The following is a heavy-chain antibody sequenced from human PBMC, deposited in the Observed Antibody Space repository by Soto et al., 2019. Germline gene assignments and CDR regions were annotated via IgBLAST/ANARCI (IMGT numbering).Heavy chain of an antibody. CDR1: GFTFSSYA. V-gene: IGHV3-23*01. CDR3: ATEYYYDSCGYYPN. J-gene: IGHJ4*02. Sequence: GGSLRLSCAASGFTFSSYAMSWVRQAPGKGLKRVSTISGSGGSTYYADSVKGRFTISRDNSKNTLYLQMNSLRAEDTVVYYCATEYYYDSCGYYPNWGQGTLVIVSS. D-gene: IGHD3-22*01. CDR2: ISGSGGST.